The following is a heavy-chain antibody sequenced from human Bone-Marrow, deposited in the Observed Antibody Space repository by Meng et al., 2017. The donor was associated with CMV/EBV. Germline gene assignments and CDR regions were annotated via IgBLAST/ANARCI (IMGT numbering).Heavy chain of an antibody. V-gene: IGHV3-7*01. J-gene: IGHJ5*02. Sequence: GESLKISCAASGFTFSSYWMSWVRQAPGKGLEWVANIKQVGSEKYYVDSVKGRFTISRDNAKNSLYLQMNSLRAEDTAVYYCARSRITFGGVYWFDPWGQGTLVTVSS. CDR1: GFTFSSYW. D-gene: IGHD3-16*01. CDR3: ARSRITFGGVYWFDP. CDR2: IKQVGSEK.